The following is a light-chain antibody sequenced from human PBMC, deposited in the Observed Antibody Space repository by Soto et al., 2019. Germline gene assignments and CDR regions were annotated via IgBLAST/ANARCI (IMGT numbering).Light chain of an antibody. J-gene: IGKJ1*01. Sequence: DIQRTQSPSTLSGSVGDRVTITCRASQTISSWLAWYQQKPGKAPKLLIYKASTLKSRVPSRFSGSGSGTEFTLTISSLQPDDFATYYCQHYNSYSEAFGQGTKVDIK. CDR1: QTISSW. CDR3: QHYNSYSEA. V-gene: IGKV1-5*03. CDR2: KAS.